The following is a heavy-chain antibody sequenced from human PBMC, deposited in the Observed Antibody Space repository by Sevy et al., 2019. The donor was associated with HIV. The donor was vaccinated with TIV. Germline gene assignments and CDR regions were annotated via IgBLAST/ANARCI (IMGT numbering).Heavy chain of an antibody. CDR3: ARDREGIVVVPAAADY. V-gene: IGHV3-7*01. Sequence: GGSLRLSCAASGFTFSSYWMSWVRQAPGKGLEWVANIKQDGSGKYYVDSVKGRFTISRDNAKNSLYLQMNSLRAEDTAVYYCARDREGIVVVPAAADYWGQGTLVTVSS. CDR1: GFTFSSYW. CDR2: IKQDGSGK. J-gene: IGHJ4*02. D-gene: IGHD2-2*01.